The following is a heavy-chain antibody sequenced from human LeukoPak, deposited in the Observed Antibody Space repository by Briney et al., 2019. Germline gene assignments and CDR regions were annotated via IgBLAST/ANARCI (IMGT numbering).Heavy chain of an antibody. J-gene: IGHJ6*02. CDR2: INQDGSAK. D-gene: IGHD3-16*01. CDR1: GFTFSDSW. V-gene: IGHV3-7*01. Sequence: GGSLRLSCAASGFTFSDSWMSWVRQAPGKGLEWVANINQDGSAKGYVDSVKGRFTISRDNARNSLYLQMSSLRPEDTAVYYCATYTHWVAGDVWGQGTTVTVSS. CDR3: ATYTHWVAGDV.